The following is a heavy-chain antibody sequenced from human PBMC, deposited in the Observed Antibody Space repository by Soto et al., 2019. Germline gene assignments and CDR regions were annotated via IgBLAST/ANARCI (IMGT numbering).Heavy chain of an antibody. V-gene: IGHV1-24*01. CDR1: GYTLTELS. Sequence: ASVKVSCKVSGYTLTELSIHWVRQAPGKGLEWMGGFDPEDGETIYAQNFQGRVTMTDDTSTDTAYMELSSLRSEDTAVYYCATRATVGIYYYYGLDVWGQGTAVTVSS. J-gene: IGHJ6*02. CDR3: ATRATVGIYYYYGLDV. D-gene: IGHD4-17*01. CDR2: FDPEDGET.